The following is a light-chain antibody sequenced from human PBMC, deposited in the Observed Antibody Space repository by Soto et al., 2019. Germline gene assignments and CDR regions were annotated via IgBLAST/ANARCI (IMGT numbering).Light chain of an antibody. CDR2: EAT. V-gene: IGLV2-23*01. CDR3: CSFAGSNSWV. J-gene: IGLJ3*02. CDR1: SSDVGTYDL. Sequence: QSVLTQPDSVSGSPGQSITISCTGTSSDVGTYDLVSWYQHHPGAAPKLMIYEATRRPSGISNRFSGSKSGNTASLTISGLKAEDEADYYCCSFAGSNSWVFGGGTKLTVL.